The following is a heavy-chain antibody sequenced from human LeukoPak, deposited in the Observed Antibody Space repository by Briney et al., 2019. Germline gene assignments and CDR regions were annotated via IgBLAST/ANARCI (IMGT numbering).Heavy chain of an antibody. D-gene: IGHD3-9*01. CDR3: ARDPPVYYDILTGYCTDAFDI. CDR1: GYTFTSYG. J-gene: IGHJ3*02. V-gene: IGHV1-18*01. CDR2: ISAYNGNT. Sequence: ASVKVSCKASGYTFTSYGISWVRQAPGQGLEWMGWISAYNGNTNYAQKLQGRVTMTTDTSTSTAYMELRSLRSDDTAVYYCARDPPVYYDILTGYCTDAFDIWGQGTMVTVSS.